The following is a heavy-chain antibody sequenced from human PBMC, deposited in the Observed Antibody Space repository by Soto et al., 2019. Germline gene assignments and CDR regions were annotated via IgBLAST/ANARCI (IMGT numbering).Heavy chain of an antibody. CDR3: ARARATIAAAATFDC. V-gene: IGHV4-4*02. CDR2: VYRTGST. J-gene: IGHJ4*02. D-gene: IGHD6-13*01. CDR1: GGSISTSNW. Sequence: QVQLQESGPVLVKPSGTLSLTCAVSGGSISTSNWWSWVRQPPGKGLEWIGEVYRTGSTNYNPSLESRLIVSVDKTKNQFSLKLTSVTAADTAVYYCARARATIAAAATFDCWGQGTLVTVSS.